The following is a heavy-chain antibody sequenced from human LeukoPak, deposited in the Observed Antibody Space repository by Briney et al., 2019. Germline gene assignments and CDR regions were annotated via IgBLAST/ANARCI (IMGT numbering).Heavy chain of an antibody. CDR3: ARDHNVLRFLEWLPARGMDI. CDR2: INPNSGDT. V-gene: IGHV1-2*02. D-gene: IGHD3-3*01. Sequence: ASVKVSCKASGYTFTGYYMHWVRQAPGQGLEWMGWINPNSGDTNYAQKFQGRVTMTRDTSISTAYMEVSRLRSDDTAVYYCARDHNVLRFLEWLPARGMDIWGQGTTVTVSS. CDR1: GYTFTGYY. J-gene: IGHJ6*02.